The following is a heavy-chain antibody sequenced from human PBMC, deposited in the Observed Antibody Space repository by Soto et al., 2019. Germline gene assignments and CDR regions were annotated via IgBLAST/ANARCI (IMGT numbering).Heavy chain of an antibody. CDR1: GDSISSFY. J-gene: IGHJ5*02. V-gene: IGHV4-59*08. Sequence: QVQLQESGPGLVKPSETLSLTCPVSGDSISSFYWSWIRQPPGKGLEWIGYTRSTNYNPSLKSRGTISVDTSLNQVSLRLTSVTAADTAAYYCARRGGGFDNGFDPWGQGTLVTVSS. CDR3: ARRGGGFDNGFDP. CDR2: TRST.